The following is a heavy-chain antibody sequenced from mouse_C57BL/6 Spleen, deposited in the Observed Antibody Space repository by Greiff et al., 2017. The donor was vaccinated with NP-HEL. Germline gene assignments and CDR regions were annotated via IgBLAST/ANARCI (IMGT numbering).Heavy chain of an antibody. CDR1: GFNIKDDY. J-gene: IGHJ2*01. Sequence: VQLQQSGAELVRPGASVKLSCTASGFNIKDDYMHWVKQRPEQGLEWIGWIDPENGDTEYASKFQGKATITADTSSNTAYLQLSSLTSEDTAVYYCINYYGSIYFDYWGQGTTLTVSS. D-gene: IGHD1-1*01. CDR2: IDPENGDT. V-gene: IGHV14-4*01. CDR3: INYYGSIYFDY.